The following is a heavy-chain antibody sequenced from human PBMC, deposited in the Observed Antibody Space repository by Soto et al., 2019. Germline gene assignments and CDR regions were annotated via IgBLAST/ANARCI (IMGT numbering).Heavy chain of an antibody. CDR1: GFSFSVNGVA. J-gene: IGHJ4*02. Sequence: QITLKESGPTLVKPTQTLTLTCTFSGFSFSVNGVAVGWIRQPPGQALEWLALIYWDDDQRYNPSLKDRLTITNDTSRNLVVLTMTNMDPVDTATYYCAHKRDVSRGFKYWGQGTLVTVSS. V-gene: IGHV2-5*02. CDR2: IYWDDDQ. D-gene: IGHD3-10*01. CDR3: AHKRDVSRGFKY.